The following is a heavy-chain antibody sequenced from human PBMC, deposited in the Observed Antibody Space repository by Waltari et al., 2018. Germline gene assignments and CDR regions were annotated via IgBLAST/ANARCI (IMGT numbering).Heavy chain of an antibody. CDR1: GFSFSTYW. V-gene: IGHV3-7*01. CDR3: ARWMDTSGWYLDY. CDR2: IKEDGSEK. J-gene: IGHJ4*02. D-gene: IGHD6-19*01. Sequence: EVQLVESGGGLVQPGGSLSLSCAASGFSFSTYWMSWVRKAPGKGLESVANIKEDGSEKYYVDSVKGRFTISRDNAKNSLFLQMNSLRIEDTAVYYCARWMDTSGWYLDYWGQGNVVTVSS.